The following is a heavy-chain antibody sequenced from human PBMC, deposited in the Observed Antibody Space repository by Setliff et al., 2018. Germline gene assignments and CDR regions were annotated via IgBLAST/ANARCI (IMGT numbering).Heavy chain of an antibody. CDR3: ARPNCSGGDCYSSAFDV. V-gene: IGHV4-34*01. CDR1: GASISSDGYY. D-gene: IGHD2-15*01. J-gene: IGHJ3*01. CDR2: INHYGSS. Sequence: PSETLSLTCSVSGASISSDGYYWTWIRQPPGKGLEWIGEINHYGSSNYNPSLKSRVTMSVDTSKNQFSLKLSSVTAADTALYYCARPNCSGGDCYSSAFDVWGHGTAVTVSS.